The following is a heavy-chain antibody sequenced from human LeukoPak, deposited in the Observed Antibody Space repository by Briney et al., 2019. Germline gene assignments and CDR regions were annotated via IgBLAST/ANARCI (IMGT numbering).Heavy chain of an antibody. CDR2: ISGSGGST. CDR3: AKDRYSSGWYEDY. V-gene: IGHV3-23*01. Sequence: PGGSLRLTCAASGFTFSSYAMSWVRQAPGKGLEWVSAISGSGGSTYYADSVKGRFTISRDNSKNTLYLQMNSLRAEDTAVYYCAKDRYSSGWYEDYWGQGTLVTVSS. D-gene: IGHD6-19*01. J-gene: IGHJ4*02. CDR1: GFTFSSYA.